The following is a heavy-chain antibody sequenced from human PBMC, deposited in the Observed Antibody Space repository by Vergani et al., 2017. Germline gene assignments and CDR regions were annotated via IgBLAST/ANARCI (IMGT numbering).Heavy chain of an antibody. CDR2: IYYSGST. Sequence: QLQLQESGPGLVKPSETLSLTCTVSGGSISSSSYYWGWIRQPPGKGLEWIGSIYYSGSTYYNPSLKSRVTISVDTSKNQFSLKLSSVTAAHTAVYYCSHYYDSRHDAFDIWGQGTMVTVSS. D-gene: IGHD3-22*01. CDR1: GGSISSSSYY. J-gene: IGHJ3*02. CDR3: SHYYDSRHDAFDI. V-gene: IGHV4-39*01.